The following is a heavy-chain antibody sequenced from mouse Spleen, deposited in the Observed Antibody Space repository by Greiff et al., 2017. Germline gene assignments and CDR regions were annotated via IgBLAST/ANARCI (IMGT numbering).Heavy chain of an antibody. V-gene: IGHV5-17*01. J-gene: IGHJ3*01. CDR1: GFTFSDYG. Sequence: EVHLVESGGGLVKPGGSLKLSCAASGFTFSDYGMHWVRQAPEKGLEWVAYISSGSSTIYYADTVKGRFTISRDNAKNTLFLQMTSLRSEDTAMYYCARSLRSAWFAYWGQGTLVTVSA. CDR2: ISSGSSTI. CDR3: ARSLRSAWFAY. D-gene: IGHD1-1*01.